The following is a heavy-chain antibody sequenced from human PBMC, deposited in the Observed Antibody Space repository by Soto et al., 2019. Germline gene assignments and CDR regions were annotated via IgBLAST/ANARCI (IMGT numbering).Heavy chain of an antibody. CDR2: MNPNNGNA. V-gene: IGHV1-8*01. CDR3: ARVAGYCSSPSCYWFDP. D-gene: IGHD2-2*01. Sequence: VASVKVSCKASGFTFTSYDINWVRQATGQGLEWMGWMNPNNGNAGYAQKFRGRVSMTRNTSISTAYMELSSLRSEDTAVYFCARVAGYCSSPSCYWFDPWGQGTQVTVSS. CDR1: GFTFTSYD. J-gene: IGHJ5*02.